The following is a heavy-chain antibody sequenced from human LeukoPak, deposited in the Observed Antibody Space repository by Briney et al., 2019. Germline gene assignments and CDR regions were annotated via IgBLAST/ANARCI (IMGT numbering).Heavy chain of an antibody. J-gene: IGHJ4*02. Sequence: SVKVSCTASGGTFSSYAISWVRQAPGQGLEWMGGIIPIFGTANYAQKFQGRVTITADESTSTAYMELSSLRSEDTAVYYCAREPALAAPPDYWGQGTLVTVSS. D-gene: IGHD6-6*01. CDR2: IIPIFGTA. V-gene: IGHV1-69*13. CDR3: AREPALAAPPDY. CDR1: GGTFSSYA.